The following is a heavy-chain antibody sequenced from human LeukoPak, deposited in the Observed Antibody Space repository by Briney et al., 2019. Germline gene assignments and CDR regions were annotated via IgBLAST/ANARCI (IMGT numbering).Heavy chain of an antibody. CDR3: ARDRSSSGWFDP. CDR2: IIPIFGTA. Sequence: GASVKVSCKASGGTFSSYAISWVRQAPGQGLEWMGGIIPIFGTANYAQKFQGRVTITADKSTSTAYMELSSLRSEDTAVYYCARDRSSSGWFDPWGQGTLVTVSS. V-gene: IGHV1-69*06. J-gene: IGHJ5*02. CDR1: GGTFSSYA. D-gene: IGHD6-6*01.